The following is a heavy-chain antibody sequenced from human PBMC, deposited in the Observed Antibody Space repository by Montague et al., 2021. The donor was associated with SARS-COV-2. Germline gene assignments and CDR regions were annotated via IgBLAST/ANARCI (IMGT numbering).Heavy chain of an antibody. D-gene: IGHD3-3*01. CDR2: IYYSGST. J-gene: IGHJ5*02. CDR1: GGSVSSYY. CDR3: ARAGGFYDYWSGYSSSAGFFDP. Sequence: SETLSLTCTVSGGSVSSYYWSWIRQSPGKGLQWLGYIYYSGSTGYNPSLKSRVTMSVDTSKNQLSLRLNSVTTADTAVYFCARAGGFYDYWSGYSSSAGFFDPWGQGTLVTVSS. V-gene: IGHV4-59*02.